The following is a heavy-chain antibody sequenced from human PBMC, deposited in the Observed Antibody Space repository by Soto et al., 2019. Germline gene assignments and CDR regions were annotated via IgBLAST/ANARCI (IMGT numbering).Heavy chain of an antibody. CDR3: TTDGGTVPQWLYFDY. J-gene: IGHJ4*02. CDR1: GFTVSNTW. D-gene: IGHD6-19*01. Sequence: PGGSLRLSCAASGFTVSNTWMSWVRQAPGKGLEWVGRIKSKTDGGTTDYAAPVKGRFTISRDDSKNTLYLQMNSLKTEDTAVYYCTTDGGTVPQWLYFDYWGRGTLVTVSS. V-gene: IGHV3-15*01. CDR2: IKSKTDGGTT.